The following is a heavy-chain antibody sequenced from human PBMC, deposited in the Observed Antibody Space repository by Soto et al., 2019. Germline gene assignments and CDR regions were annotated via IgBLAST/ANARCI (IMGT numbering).Heavy chain of an antibody. Sequence: EAQLLESGGGLVQPGGSLRLSCAASGFTFSSYAMSWVRQAPGKGLEWVSAISGSGGSTYYADSVKGRFTISRDNSKNNLYLQRNSLRAEDTAVYYCAKAGKVYYDILTGYYPRGYFDYWGQGNLVTVSS. CDR3: AKAGKVYYDILTGYYPRGYFDY. J-gene: IGHJ4*02. V-gene: IGHV3-23*01. D-gene: IGHD3-9*01. CDR1: GFTFSSYA. CDR2: ISGSGGST.